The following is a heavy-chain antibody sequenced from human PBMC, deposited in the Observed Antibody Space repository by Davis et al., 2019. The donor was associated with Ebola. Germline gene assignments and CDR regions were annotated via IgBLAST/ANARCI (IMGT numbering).Heavy chain of an antibody. Sequence: PGGSLRLSCAASGFTFSIYGLYWVRQAPGKGLEWVATISGKTGNTYYADSVTGRFTVSRDNSKNTVYLHVNSLRAEDTAIYYCAKLPDYGGNSGGDYWGQGTLVTVSS. CDR3: AKLPDYGGNSGGDY. CDR1: GFTFSIYG. J-gene: IGHJ4*02. CDR2: ISGKTGNT. V-gene: IGHV3-23*01. D-gene: IGHD4-23*01.